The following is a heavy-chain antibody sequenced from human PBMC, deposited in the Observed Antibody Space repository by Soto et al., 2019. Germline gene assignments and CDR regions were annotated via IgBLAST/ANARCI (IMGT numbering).Heavy chain of an antibody. V-gene: IGHV3-48*02. J-gene: IGHJ5*02. CDR3: AGYCSGGSCYSSTPWFDP. D-gene: IGHD2-15*01. CDR2: ISSSSDTI. CDR1: GFTFSNYN. Sequence: ESGGGLVQPGGSLRLSCAASGFTFSNYNMNWVRQAPGKGLEWVSYISSSSDTIYYADSVKGRFTTSRDNAKNSLYLQMNSLRDEDTAVYYCAGYCSGGSCYSSTPWFDPWGQGTLVTVSS.